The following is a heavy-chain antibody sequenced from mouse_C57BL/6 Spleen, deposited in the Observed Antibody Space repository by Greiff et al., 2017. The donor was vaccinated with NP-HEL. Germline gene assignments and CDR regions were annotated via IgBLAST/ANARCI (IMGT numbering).Heavy chain of an antibody. J-gene: IGHJ3*01. D-gene: IGHD3-2*02. Sequence: QVQLQQPGTELVKPGASVKLSCKASGYTFTSYWMHWVKQRPGQGLEWIGNINPSNGGNNYNEKFKSKATLTVDKSTSTAYMQLSRLTSEDSAVYYGARSAQATVAYWGQGTLVTVSA. V-gene: IGHV1-53*01. CDR3: ARSAQATVAY. CDR2: INPSNGGN. CDR1: GYTFTSYW.